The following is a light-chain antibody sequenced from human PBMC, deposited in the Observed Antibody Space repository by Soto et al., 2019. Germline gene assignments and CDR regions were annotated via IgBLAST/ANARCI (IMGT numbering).Light chain of an antibody. CDR2: GAS. CDR1: QDISHY. CDR3: QQYDSYPIT. Sequence: DVPMTQSPSSLSASVGDRVSITCRASQDISHYLAWFQQKPGKATKSLIYGASTLQSGVPSKFSGSGSGTDFTLTISSLQPEDFATYYCQQYDSYPITFGQGTRLEI. V-gene: IGKV1-16*02. J-gene: IGKJ5*01.